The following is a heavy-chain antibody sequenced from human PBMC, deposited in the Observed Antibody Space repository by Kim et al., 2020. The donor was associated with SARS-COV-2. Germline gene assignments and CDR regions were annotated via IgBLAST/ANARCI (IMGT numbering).Heavy chain of an antibody. V-gene: IGHV4-59*09. CDR2: T. CDR3: ARGDGYNCFDY. D-gene: IGHD5-12*01. Sequence: TNYNPSLQSRVTISVDTSKNQFSLKLSSVTAADTAVYYCARGDGYNCFDYWGQGTLVTVSS. J-gene: IGHJ4*02.